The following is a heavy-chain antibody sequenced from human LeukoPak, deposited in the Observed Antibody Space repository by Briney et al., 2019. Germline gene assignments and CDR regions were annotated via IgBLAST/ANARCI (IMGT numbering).Heavy chain of an antibody. CDR2: ITQDGSER. CDR1: GFTFSSYW. Sequence: PGGPLRLSCAASGFTFSSYWMSWVRQAPGKGEGWVANITQDGSERYNVDSVKGRFTISRDNAKNSLYLQMNSLRAEDTAVYYCARARGGNSCYWGQGTLVTVSS. V-gene: IGHV3-7*01. J-gene: IGHJ4*02. D-gene: IGHD4-23*01. CDR3: ARARGGNSCY.